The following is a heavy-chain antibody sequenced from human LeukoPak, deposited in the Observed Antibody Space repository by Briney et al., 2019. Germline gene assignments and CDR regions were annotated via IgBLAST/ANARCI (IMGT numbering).Heavy chain of an antibody. CDR2: INHSGST. D-gene: IGHD5-12*01. J-gene: IGHJ4*02. CDR3: ARGRIVATKYYFDY. CDR1: DDSISNDY. Sequence: PSETLSLTCTVSDDSISNDYWSWVRQPPGKGLEWIGEINHSGSTNYNPSLKSRVTISVDTSKNQFSLKLSSVTAADTAVYYCARGRIVATKYYFDYWGQGILVTVSS. V-gene: IGHV4-34*01.